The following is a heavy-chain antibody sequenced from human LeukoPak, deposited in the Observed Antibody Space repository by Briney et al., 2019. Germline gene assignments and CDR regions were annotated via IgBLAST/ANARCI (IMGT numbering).Heavy chain of an antibody. CDR3: AREEVPHGFDI. Sequence: PSETLSLTCTVDAGSISTYYWSWIRQPPGKGLEYIGYIYYSGSTNYNPSLKSRVTMSLDTSKNQFSLKLSSVTAADTAVYYCAREEVPHGFDIWGQGTMVTVSS. J-gene: IGHJ3*02. CDR1: AGSISTYY. CDR2: IYYSGST. V-gene: IGHV4-59*01.